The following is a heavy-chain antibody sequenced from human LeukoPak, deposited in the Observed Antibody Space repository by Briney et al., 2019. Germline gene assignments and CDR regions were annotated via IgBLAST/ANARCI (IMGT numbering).Heavy chain of an antibody. D-gene: IGHD2-15*01. Sequence: PSETLSLTCTVSGGSISSSSYYWGWIRQPPGKGLEWIGSIYYSGSTYYNPSLKSRVIISVDTSKNQFSLKLSSVTAADTAVYYCARLAACSGGSCYSGQSSDFDYWGQGTLVTVSS. CDR3: ARLAACSGGSCYSGQSSDFDY. J-gene: IGHJ4*02. V-gene: IGHV4-39*01. CDR1: GGSISSSSYY. CDR2: IYYSGST.